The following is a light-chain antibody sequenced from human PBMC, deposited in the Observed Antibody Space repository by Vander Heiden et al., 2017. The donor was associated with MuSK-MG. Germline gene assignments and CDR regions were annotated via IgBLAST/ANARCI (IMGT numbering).Light chain of an antibody. CDR1: QTLLDSSNNKNY. Sequence: DIVMTQSPDSLAVSLGERATINCKSSQTLLDSSNNKNYLAWYQQKPGQPPKLLISWSSTREYGVPDRFSGSGSGTDFSLTSSSRQDEDVAVYYWQQDHSTITFGQGTLLDIK. CDR3: QQDHSTIT. CDR2: WSS. V-gene: IGKV4-1*01. J-gene: IGKJ5*01.